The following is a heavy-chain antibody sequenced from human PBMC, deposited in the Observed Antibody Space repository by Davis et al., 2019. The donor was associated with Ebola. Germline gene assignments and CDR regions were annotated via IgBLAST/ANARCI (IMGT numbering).Heavy chain of an antibody. V-gene: IGHV3-53*01. CDR1: GFTVSSNY. CDR3: AKDSRYDFWSGYYEGMDV. J-gene: IGHJ6*02. CDR2: IYSGGST. D-gene: IGHD3-3*01. Sequence: GESLKISCAASGFTVSSNYMSWVRQAPGKGLEWVSVIYSGGSTYYADSVKGRFTISRDNSKNTLYLQMNSLRAGDTAVYYCAKDSRYDFWSGYYEGMDVWGQGTTVTVSS.